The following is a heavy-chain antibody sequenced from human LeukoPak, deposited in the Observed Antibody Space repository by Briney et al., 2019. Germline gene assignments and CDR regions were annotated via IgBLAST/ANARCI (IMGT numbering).Heavy chain of an antibody. CDR3: ARDHYYVPDY. J-gene: IGHJ4*02. V-gene: IGHV3-74*03. CDR2: IHSDGIGT. D-gene: IGHD3-10*02. CDR1: GLTFSSYD. Sequence: GGALRLSCAASGLTFSSYDMTWVRQAPGKGLVWVSRIHSDGIGTTYADSVKGRFTISRDNSKNTLDLQMNNLRAEDTAVYYCARDHYYVPDYWGQGTLVTVSS.